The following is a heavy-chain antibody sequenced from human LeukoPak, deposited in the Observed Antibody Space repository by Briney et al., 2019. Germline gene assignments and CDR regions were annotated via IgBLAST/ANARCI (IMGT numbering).Heavy chain of an antibody. J-gene: IGHJ4*02. V-gene: IGHV3-48*02. D-gene: IGHD6-19*01. CDR3: ARSAVLGSVAAYYFDY. Sequence: GGSLRLSCAASGFTFNIYNMNWVRQAPGKGLEWVSYVSSSSSPTYYADSVKGRFTISRDNAKNSVCLQMNSLRDEDTAVYYCARSAVLGSVAAYYFDYWGQGTQVTVSS. CDR2: VSSSSSPT. CDR1: GFTFNIYN.